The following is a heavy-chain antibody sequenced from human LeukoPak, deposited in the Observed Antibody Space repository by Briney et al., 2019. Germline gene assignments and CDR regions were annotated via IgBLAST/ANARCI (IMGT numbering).Heavy chain of an antibody. CDR2: ISGSGGST. CDR1: GFTFSSYA. V-gene: IGHV3-23*01. J-gene: IGHJ1*01. CDR3: AKEGHSSSWYLVTSEYFQH. Sequence: PGGSLRLSCAASGFTFSSYAKSWVRQAPGKGLEWVSAISGSGGSTYYADSVKGRFTISRDNSKNTLYLQMNSLRAEDTAVYYCAKEGHSSSWYLVTSEYFQHWGQGTLVTVSS. D-gene: IGHD6-13*01.